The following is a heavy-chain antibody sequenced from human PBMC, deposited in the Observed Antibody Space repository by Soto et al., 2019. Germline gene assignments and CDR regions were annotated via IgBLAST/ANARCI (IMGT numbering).Heavy chain of an antibody. D-gene: IGHD1-1*01. Sequence: QVQLVQSGAEVKKPGSSVKVSCKASGGTFKTYVISWVRQAPGQGLEWMGNFNSIIETSNYALGFEGRVTITADESTSTFYMELSRLRSDDTAVYYCARARNGERHGFDMWGQGAMVSVSS. CDR3: ARARNGERHGFDM. CDR2: FNSIIETS. V-gene: IGHV1-69*18. J-gene: IGHJ3*02. CDR1: GGTFKTYV.